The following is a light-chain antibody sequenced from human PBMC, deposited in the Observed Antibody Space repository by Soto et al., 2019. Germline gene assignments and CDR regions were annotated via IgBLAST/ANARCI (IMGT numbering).Light chain of an antibody. J-gene: IGKJ4*01. Sequence: EIALTQSPGTLSLSPGGGATLSCRASQSVGSNYLAWYQQKPGQAPRLLIYRASSRATGIPDRFSGSGSGTDFTLTISRLEPEDFAVYYCQQYGSPPLTFGGGTKVEIK. V-gene: IGKV3-20*01. CDR1: QSVGSNY. CDR2: RAS. CDR3: QQYGSPPLT.